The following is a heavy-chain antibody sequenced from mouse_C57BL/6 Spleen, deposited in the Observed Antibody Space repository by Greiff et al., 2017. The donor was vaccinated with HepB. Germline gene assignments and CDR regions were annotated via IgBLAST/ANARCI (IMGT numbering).Heavy chain of an antibody. CDR3: ARPGDYDVLYYYAMDY. D-gene: IGHD2-4*01. CDR2: ISSGSSTI. V-gene: IGHV5-17*01. Sequence: DVMLVESGGGSVKPGGSLKLSCAASGFTFSDYGMHWVRQAPEKGLEWVAYISSGSSTIYYADTVKGRFTISRDNAKNPLFLQMTSLRSEDTAMYYCARPGDYDVLYYYAMDYWGQGTSVTVSS. CDR1: GFTFSDYG. J-gene: IGHJ4*01.